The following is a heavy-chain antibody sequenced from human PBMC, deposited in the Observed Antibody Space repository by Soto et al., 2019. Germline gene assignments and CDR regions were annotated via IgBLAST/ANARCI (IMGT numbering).Heavy chain of an antibody. CDR1: GYTFTSYA. Sequence: RASVKVSCKASGYTFTSYAMHWVRQAPGQRLEWMGWINAGNGNTKYSQKFQGRVTITRDTSASTVYMELSSLRSEDTSVYYCARGGSYDVLTGSNYWGQGTLVTVSS. CDR3: ARGGSYDVLTGSNY. CDR2: INAGNGNT. J-gene: IGHJ4*02. D-gene: IGHD3-9*01. V-gene: IGHV1-3*01.